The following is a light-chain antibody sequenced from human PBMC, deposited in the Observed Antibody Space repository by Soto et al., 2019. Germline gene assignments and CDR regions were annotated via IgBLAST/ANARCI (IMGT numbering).Light chain of an antibody. Sequence: EIVLTQSPATVSLSPGERVTLSCRASQSVSSYLAWYQQKPGQAPRLLIYDVSNRATGIPPRFSGSGSGTDFTLTISSLEPEDFAVYYCQQRSSWPPPTFGGGTKVEI. J-gene: IGKJ4*01. CDR3: QQRSSWPPPT. CDR1: QSVSSY. CDR2: DVS. V-gene: IGKV3-11*01.